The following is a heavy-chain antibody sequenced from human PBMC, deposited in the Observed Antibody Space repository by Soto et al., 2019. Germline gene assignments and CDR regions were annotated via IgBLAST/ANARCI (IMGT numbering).Heavy chain of an antibody. J-gene: IGHJ6*02. Sequence: VQLVESGGGVVQPGRSLRLSCAASGFTFSSYGMHWVRQAPGKGLEWVAVISYDGSNKYYADSVKGRFTISRDNSKNTLYLQMNSLRAEDTAVYYCAKVGSSGGTMDVWGQGTTVTVSS. CDR3: AKVGSSGGTMDV. CDR1: GFTFSSYG. CDR2: ISYDGSNK. D-gene: IGHD6-13*01. V-gene: IGHV3-30*18.